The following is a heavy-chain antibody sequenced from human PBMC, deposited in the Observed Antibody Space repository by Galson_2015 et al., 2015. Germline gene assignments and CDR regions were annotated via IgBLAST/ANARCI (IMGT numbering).Heavy chain of an antibody. CDR2: ISYDGSNK. CDR3: ARDTPDSIVVVPAAMPAFDY. V-gene: IGHV3-30*03. Sequence: SLRLSCAASGFTFSSYGMHWVRQAPGKGLEWVAVISYDGSNKYYADSVKGRFTISRNNSKNTLYLQMNSLRAEDTAVYYCARDTPDSIVVVPAAMPAFDYWGQGTLVPVSS. D-gene: IGHD2-2*01. J-gene: IGHJ4*02. CDR1: GFTFSSYG.